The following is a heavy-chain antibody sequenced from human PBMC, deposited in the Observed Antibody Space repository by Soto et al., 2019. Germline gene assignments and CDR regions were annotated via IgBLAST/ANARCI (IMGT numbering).Heavy chain of an antibody. Sequence: QVQVEQSGAEVKKPGSSVKVSCKASGGTFTTAAISWVRQAPGQGLEWMGGIMPIFRTADYAQKFQDRVSITADXAXXXAXXELRGLRSEDTAVYYCARDKDRPQLGGNYYYVLDVWGQGTTVTVS. CDR3: ARDKDRPQLGGNYYYVLDV. CDR1: GGTFTTAA. V-gene: IGHV1-69*12. CDR2: IMPIFRTA. D-gene: IGHD3-3*02. J-gene: IGHJ6*02.